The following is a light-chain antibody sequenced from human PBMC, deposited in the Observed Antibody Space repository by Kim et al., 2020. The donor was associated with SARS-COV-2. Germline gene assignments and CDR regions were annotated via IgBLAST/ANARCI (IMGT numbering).Light chain of an antibody. CDR3: QQYGSAPWT. V-gene: IGKV3-20*01. J-gene: IGKJ1*01. Sequence: SPGERATPSCRASQSVSSISLAWYQKKPGQAPRLLIYGASSRATDIPDRFSGSGSGTDFTLTISRLEPEDFAVYYCQQYGSAPWTFGQGTKVDIK. CDR1: QSVSSIS. CDR2: GAS.